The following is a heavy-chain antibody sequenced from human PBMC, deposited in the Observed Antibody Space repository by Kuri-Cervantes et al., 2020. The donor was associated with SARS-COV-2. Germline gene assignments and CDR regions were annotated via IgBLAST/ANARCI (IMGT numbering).Heavy chain of an antibody. V-gene: IGHV3-52*01. CDR2: IKCDGSEK. D-gene: IGHD5-24*01. J-gene: IGHJ4*02. CDR1: GFTFSSSW. Sequence: GESLKISCAASGFTFSSSWMHWVCQAPEKGLEWVADIKCDGSEKYYVDSVKGRLTISRDSAKNSLYLQMNSLRAEDTAVYYFARSDGYSYFDYWGQGTLVTVSS. CDR3: ARSDGYSYFDY.